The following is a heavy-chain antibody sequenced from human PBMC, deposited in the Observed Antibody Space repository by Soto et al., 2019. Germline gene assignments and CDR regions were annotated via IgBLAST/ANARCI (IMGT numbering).Heavy chain of an antibody. V-gene: IGHV4-59*01. Sequence: PSETLSLTCTVSGGSISSYYWSWIRQPPGKGLEWIGYIYYSGSTNYNPSLKSRVTISVDTSKNQFSLKLSSVTTADTAVYYCARTMKREVWSGSWTQFYDAFDIWGQGTMVTVS. CDR1: GGSISSYY. J-gene: IGHJ3*02. CDR2: IYYSGST. CDR3: ARTMKREVWSGSWTQFYDAFDI. D-gene: IGHD3-3*01.